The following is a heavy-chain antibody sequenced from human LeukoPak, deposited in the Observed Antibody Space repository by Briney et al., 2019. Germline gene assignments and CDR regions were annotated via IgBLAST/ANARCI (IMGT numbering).Heavy chain of an antibody. V-gene: IGHV4-61*01. CDR3: ARDADFWSGYSEPQYYFDY. CDR2: IYTSGST. Sequence: PSETLSLTCTVSGGSVSSGSYYWGWIRQPPGKGLEWIGRIYTSGSTNYNPSLKSRVTMSVDTSKNQFSLKLSSVTAADTAVYYCARDADFWSGYSEPQYYFDYWGQGTLVTVSS. CDR1: GGSVSSGSYY. D-gene: IGHD3-3*01. J-gene: IGHJ4*02.